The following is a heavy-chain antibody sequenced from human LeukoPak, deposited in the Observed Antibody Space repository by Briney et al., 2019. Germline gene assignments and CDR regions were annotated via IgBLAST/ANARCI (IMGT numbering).Heavy chain of an antibody. Sequence: SETLSLTCTVSGYSISSGYYWGWIRQPPGKGLEWIGSIYHSGSTYYNPSLKSRVTISVDTSKNQFSLKLSSVTAADTAVYYCARDAQWDGRYCSGGSCYSIDYWGQGTLVTVSS. CDR1: GYSISSGYY. CDR2: IYHSGST. J-gene: IGHJ4*02. CDR3: ARDAQWDGRYCSGGSCYSIDY. V-gene: IGHV4-38-2*02. D-gene: IGHD2-15*01.